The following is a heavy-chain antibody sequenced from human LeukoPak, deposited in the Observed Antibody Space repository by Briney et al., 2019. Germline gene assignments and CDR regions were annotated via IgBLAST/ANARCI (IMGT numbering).Heavy chain of an antibody. V-gene: IGHV4-59*01. CDR2: IYYSGST. D-gene: IGHD6-13*01. CDR1: GGSISSYY. J-gene: IGHJ4*02. CDR3: AAGYLCSWYYFDY. Sequence: SETLSLTCTVSGGSISSYYWSWIRQPPGKGLEWIGYIYYSGSTNYNPSLKSRVTISVDTSKNQFSLKLSSVTAADTAVYYCAAGYLCSWYYFDYWGQGTLVTVSS.